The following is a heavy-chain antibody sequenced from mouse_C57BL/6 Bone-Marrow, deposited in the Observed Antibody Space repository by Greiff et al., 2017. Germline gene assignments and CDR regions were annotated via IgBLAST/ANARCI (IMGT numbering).Heavy chain of an antibody. D-gene: IGHD2-10*01. V-gene: IGHV8-8*01. J-gene: IGHJ1*03. CDR3: ARVLLWSRWYFDV. CDR2: IWWDDDK. Sequence: QVTLEESGPGILQPSQTLSLTCSFSGFSLSTFGMGVGWIRQPSGKGLEWLAHIWWDDDKYYNPALKSRLTISKDTSKNQVFLKIANVDTADTATYYCARVLLWSRWYFDVWGTGTTVTVSS. CDR1: GFSLSTFGMG.